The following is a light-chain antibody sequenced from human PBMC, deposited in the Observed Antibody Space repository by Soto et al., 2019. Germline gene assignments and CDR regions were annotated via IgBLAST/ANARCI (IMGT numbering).Light chain of an antibody. CDR2: QAS. CDR3: LQYQSYWT. V-gene: IGKV1-5*03. Sequence: DIQMTQSPSTLSASVGDRVSITCRASQSISRQLAWYQQKPGKAPNLLIYQASNLETGVPSRFTGSGSGTEFTLTISSLQPVDLATYYCLQYQSYWTFGQGTKVEVK. CDR1: QSISRQ. J-gene: IGKJ1*01.